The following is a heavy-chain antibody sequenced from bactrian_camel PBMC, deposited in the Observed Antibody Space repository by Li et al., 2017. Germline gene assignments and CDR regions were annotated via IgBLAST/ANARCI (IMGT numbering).Heavy chain of an antibody. CDR3: AAVRAGFDHCATYDYTT. Sequence: DVQLVESGGGLVEPGGSLRVSCEASGFSFSGSSMTWVRQAPGKEREGVAFLYTDSGNTALSDSAKGRFTISLDNAKNTLYLQMTSLRPEDTGMYYCAAVRAGFDHCATYDYTTWGQGTQVTVS. D-gene: IGHD2*01. CDR2: LYTDSGNT. V-gene: IGHV3S2*01. CDR1: GFSFSGSS. J-gene: IGHJ4*01.